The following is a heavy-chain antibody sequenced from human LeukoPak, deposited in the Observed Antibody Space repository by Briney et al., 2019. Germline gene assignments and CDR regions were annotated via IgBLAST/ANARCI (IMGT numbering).Heavy chain of an antibody. Sequence: GGSLRLSCAASGFTFSTYSMNWVRQAPGKGLEWVSSISSSSNYVHYADSVKGRLTISRDNAKNSLFLQMNSLRAEDTALYYCARENWYKFDYWGQGTLVSVSS. D-gene: IGHD1/OR15-1a*01. CDR3: ARENWYKFDY. J-gene: IGHJ4*02. CDR1: GFTFSTYS. CDR2: ISSSSNYV. V-gene: IGHV3-21*01.